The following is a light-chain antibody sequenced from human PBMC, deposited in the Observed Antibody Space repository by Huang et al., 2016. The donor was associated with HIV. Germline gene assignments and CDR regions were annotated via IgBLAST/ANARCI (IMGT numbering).Light chain of an antibody. V-gene: IGKV1-33*01. CDR2: DAF. J-gene: IGKJ4*01. CDR1: QDIRNH. Sequence: DIQMTQSPSSLSASVGDRVTITCQASQDIRNHLNWYQQKPGKAPNLLIYDAFSLQTGGPSRVSGSGSGTDYTLIISSLQPEDFATYYCQQFDNSLTFGAGTKVEIK. CDR3: QQFDNSLT.